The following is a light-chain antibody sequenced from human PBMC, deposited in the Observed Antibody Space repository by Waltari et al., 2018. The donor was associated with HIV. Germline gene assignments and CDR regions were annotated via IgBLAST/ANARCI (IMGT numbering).Light chain of an antibody. Sequence: QSVLTQPPSVSGAPGQRVTISCTGSSSNIWAGYDVHWYQQLPGTAPKLLIYGNSNRPSGVPDRFSGSKSGTSASLAITGLQAEDEADYYCQSYDSSLSGSGFGGGTKLTVL. V-gene: IGLV1-40*01. CDR1: SSNIWAGYD. J-gene: IGLJ2*01. CDR3: QSYDSSLSGSG. CDR2: GNS.